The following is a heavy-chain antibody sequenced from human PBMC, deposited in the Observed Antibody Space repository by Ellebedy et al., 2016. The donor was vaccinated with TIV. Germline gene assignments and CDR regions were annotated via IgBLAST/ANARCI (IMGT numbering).Heavy chain of an antibody. CDR3: ARDADSRIPPPPMDV. CDR2: ISSSSSYI. CDR1: GFTFSSYS. Sequence: GGSLRLSCAASGFTFSSYSMNWVRQAPGKGLEWVSSISSSSSYIYYADSVKGRFTISRDNAKNSLYLQMNSLRAEDTAVYYCARDADSRIPPPPMDVWGQGTTVTVSS. V-gene: IGHV3-21*01. D-gene: IGHD3-22*01. J-gene: IGHJ6*02.